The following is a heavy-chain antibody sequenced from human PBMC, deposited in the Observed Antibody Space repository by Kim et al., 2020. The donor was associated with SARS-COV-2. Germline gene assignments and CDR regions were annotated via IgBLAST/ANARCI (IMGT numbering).Heavy chain of an antibody. CDR2: ISYDGSKK. CDR3: ARDQSWADYGDKAYFHY. Sequence: GGSLRLSCAASGFIFSSYTMHWVRQAPGKGLEWVAVISYDGSKKYYADSVKGRFTISRDNSKNTLYLQMNSLRADDTAMFYCARDQSWADYGDKAYFHYWGQGTLVTVSS. V-gene: IGHV3-30*03. J-gene: IGHJ1*01. D-gene: IGHD4-17*01. CDR1: GFIFSSYT.